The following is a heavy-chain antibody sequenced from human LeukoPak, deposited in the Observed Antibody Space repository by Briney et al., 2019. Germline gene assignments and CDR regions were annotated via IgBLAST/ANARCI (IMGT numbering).Heavy chain of an antibody. CDR1: GGSISSYY. Sequence: PSETLSLTCTVSGGSISSYYWSWIRQPPGKGLEWIGYIYYSGSTNYNPSLKSRVTISVDTSKNQFSLKLSSVTAADTAVYYCARRITMVRGAFDPWGQGTLVTVSS. CDR3: ARRITMVRGAFDP. V-gene: IGHV4-59*01. D-gene: IGHD3-10*01. CDR2: IYYSGST. J-gene: IGHJ5*02.